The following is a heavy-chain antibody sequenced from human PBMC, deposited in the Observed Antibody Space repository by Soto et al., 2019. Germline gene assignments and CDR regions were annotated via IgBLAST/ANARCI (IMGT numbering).Heavy chain of an antibody. D-gene: IGHD3-22*01. V-gene: IGHV3-49*03. J-gene: IGHJ6*02. CDR1: GFTFGYYA. Sequence: PGGSLRVSCTASGFTFGYYAMSWFRQAPGKGLEWVGFIRSKAYGGTTEYAASVKGRFTISRDDSKSIAYLQMNSLKTEDTAVYYCTRDSPYYYDSSGYYSPGYYYGMDVWGQGTTVTVSS. CDR2: IRSKAYGGTT. CDR3: TRDSPYYYDSSGYYSPGYYYGMDV.